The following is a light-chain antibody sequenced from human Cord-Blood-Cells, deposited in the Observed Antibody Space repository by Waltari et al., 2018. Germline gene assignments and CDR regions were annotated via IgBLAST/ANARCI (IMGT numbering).Light chain of an antibody. Sequence: DIQMTQSPSPLSASVGDRVTITCRANQSISSYLNWYPQKPGKAPKLLIYAASSLQSGVPSRFSGSGSGTDFTLTISSLQPEDFATYYCQQSYSTPFTFGPGTKVDIK. CDR1: QSISSY. CDR3: QQSYSTPFT. V-gene: IGKV1-39*01. J-gene: IGKJ3*01. CDR2: AAS.